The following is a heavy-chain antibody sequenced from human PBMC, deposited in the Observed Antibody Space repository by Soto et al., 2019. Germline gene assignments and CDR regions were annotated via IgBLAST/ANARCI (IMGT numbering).Heavy chain of an antibody. CDR2: IYYSGST. CDR1: GGSISSSSYY. V-gene: IGHV4-39*01. CDR3: AMGLDLHMDV. Sequence: SETLSLTCTVSGGSISSSSYYWGWIRQPPGKGLEWIGSIYYSGSTYYNPSLKSRVTISVDTSKNQFSLKLSSVTAADTAVYYCAMGLDLHMDVWGKGTTVTVSS. D-gene: IGHD1-1*01. J-gene: IGHJ6*03.